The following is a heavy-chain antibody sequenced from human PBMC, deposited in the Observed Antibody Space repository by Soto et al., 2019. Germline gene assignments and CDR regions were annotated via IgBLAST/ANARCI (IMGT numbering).Heavy chain of an antibody. CDR2: IYYSGST. CDR3: ARSRDCGGDCYSNWFDP. V-gene: IGHV4-31*03. Sequence: SETLSLTYTVSGGSISSGGYYWSWIRQHPGKGLEWIGYIYYSGSTYYNPSLKSRVTISVDTSKNQFSLKLSSVTAADTAVYYCARSRDCGGDCYSNWFDPWGQGTLVTVSS. J-gene: IGHJ5*02. D-gene: IGHD2-21*02. CDR1: GGSISSGGYY.